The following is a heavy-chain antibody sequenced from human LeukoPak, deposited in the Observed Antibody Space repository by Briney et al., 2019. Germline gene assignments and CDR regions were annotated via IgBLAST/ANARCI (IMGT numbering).Heavy chain of an antibody. CDR1: GGTFSSYA. CDR2: IIPILGIA. CDR3: ARYGDYVGDFDY. J-gene: IGHJ4*02. D-gene: IGHD4-17*01. V-gene: IGHV1-69*04. Sequence: SVKVSCKASGGTFSSYAISWVRQAPGQGLERMGRIIPILGIANYAQKFQGRVTITADKSTSTAYMELSSLRSEDTAVYYCARYGDYVGDFDYWGQGTLVTVSS.